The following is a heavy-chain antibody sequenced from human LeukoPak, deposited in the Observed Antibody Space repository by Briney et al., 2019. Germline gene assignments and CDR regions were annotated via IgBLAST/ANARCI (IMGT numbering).Heavy chain of an antibody. Sequence: GESLKISCKGSGYTFTSYWIGWVRQMPGKGLEWMGIIYPDDSDTRYSPSFQGQVTISADKSITTAFLQWNSLKASDTAIYYCARTINSSYFVFEIWGQGTVVTVSS. V-gene: IGHV5-51*01. J-gene: IGHJ3*02. D-gene: IGHD4-11*01. CDR3: ARTINSSYFVFEI. CDR2: IYPDDSDT. CDR1: GYTFTSYW.